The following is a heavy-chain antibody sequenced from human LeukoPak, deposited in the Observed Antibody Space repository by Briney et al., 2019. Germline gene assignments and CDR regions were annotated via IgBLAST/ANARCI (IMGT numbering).Heavy chain of an antibody. V-gene: IGHV1-69*13. CDR1: GYTFTTYG. CDR3: AANLNYDYDCY. Sequence: GASVKVSCKTSGYTFTTYGISWVRQAPGQGLEWMGGIIPIFGTANYAQKFQGRVTITADESTSTAYMELSSLRSEDTAVYYCAANLNYDYDCYWGQGTLVTVSS. D-gene: IGHD5-12*01. CDR2: IIPIFGTA. J-gene: IGHJ4*02.